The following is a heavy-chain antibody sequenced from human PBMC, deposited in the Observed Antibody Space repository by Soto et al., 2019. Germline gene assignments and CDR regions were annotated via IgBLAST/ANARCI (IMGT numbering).Heavy chain of an antibody. CDR3: ASHYDMWSGYLSPVDY. V-gene: IGHV3-30*07. CDR2: ISHDGSNK. D-gene: IGHD3-3*01. J-gene: IGHJ4*02. Sequence: GGSLRLSCAASGFSFSTYVMHWVRQTPGKGLEWVAVISHDGSNKHYADSVKGRFTITRDNAKNSLYLEMNSLRDEDTAVYYCASHYDMWSGYLSPVDYWGQGTLVTVSS. CDR1: GFSFSTYV.